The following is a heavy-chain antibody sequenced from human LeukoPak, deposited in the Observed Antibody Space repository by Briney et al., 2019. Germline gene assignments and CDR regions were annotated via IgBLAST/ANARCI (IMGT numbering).Heavy chain of an antibody. CDR3: ARDSRSGWGNWFDP. Sequence: PSETLSLTCTVSGGSISSSSYYWGWIRQPPGKGLEWIGSIYYSGSTYYNPSLKSRVTISVDTSKNQFSLKLSSVTAADTAVYYCARDSRSGWGNWFDPWGQGTLVTVS. CDR2: IYYSGST. J-gene: IGHJ5*02. CDR1: GGSISSSSYY. D-gene: IGHD6-19*01. V-gene: IGHV4-39*07.